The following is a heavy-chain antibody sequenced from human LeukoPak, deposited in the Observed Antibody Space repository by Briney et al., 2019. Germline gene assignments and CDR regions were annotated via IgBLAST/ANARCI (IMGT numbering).Heavy chain of an antibody. J-gene: IGHJ6*02. CDR1: GYTFTGYY. CDR2: INPNSGGT. V-gene: IGHV1-2*02. D-gene: IGHD3-10*01. CDR3: ARDGYYGSGSHDWTYYYYGMDV. Sequence: ASVKVSCKASGYTFTGYYMHWVRQAPGQGLEWMGWINPNSGGTNYAQKFQGRVTMTRDTSISTAYMELSRLRSDDTAVYYCARDGYYGSGSHDWTYYYYGMDVWGQGTTVTVSS.